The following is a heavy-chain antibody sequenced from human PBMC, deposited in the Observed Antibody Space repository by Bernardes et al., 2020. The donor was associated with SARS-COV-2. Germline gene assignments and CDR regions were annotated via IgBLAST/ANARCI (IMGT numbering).Heavy chain of an antibody. V-gene: IGHV4-31*03. J-gene: IGHJ4*02. Sequence: SETLSLTCTVSGVSISSGGYYWIWLRQHPGKGLEWIGYIYYSGSTYYNPSLKSRVTISVDTSKNQFSLKLSSVTAADTAVYYCARELRFLEWIRIDYWGQGTLVTVSS. CDR3: ARELRFLEWIRIDY. D-gene: IGHD3-3*01. CDR1: GVSISSGGYY. CDR2: IYYSGST.